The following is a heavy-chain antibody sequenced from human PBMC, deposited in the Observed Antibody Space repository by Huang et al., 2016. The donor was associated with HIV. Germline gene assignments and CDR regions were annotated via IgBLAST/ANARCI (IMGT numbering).Heavy chain of an antibody. CDR1: GFNFLTYA. V-gene: IGHV1-3*01. D-gene: IGHD6-19*01. CDR3: ARDKEAGTPFFDP. Sequence: QVQLVQSGAEVEKPGASVNLSCKASGFNFLTYALHWVRQAPGQRLGWMGGINGDGLTKYSQKCQGRVTMTRDRSASTVYVDFKSLTYEDTAVYYCARDKEAGTPFFDPWGQGTLVTVSS. CDR2: INGDGLT. J-gene: IGHJ5*02.